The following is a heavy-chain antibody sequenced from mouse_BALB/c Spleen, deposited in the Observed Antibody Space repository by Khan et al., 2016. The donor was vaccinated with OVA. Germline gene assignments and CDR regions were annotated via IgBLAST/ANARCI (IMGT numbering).Heavy chain of an antibody. CDR2: IYPGSGST. Sequence: VQLQESGPELVKPGASVKMSCKTSGYTFTDYDIRWVKQRTGQGLEWIGEIYPGSGSTSYNEKFKGKATLTADKSSNTAYMQLSSLASEDSAVYFWSKSFEGNAYAMDYWGQGTAVTVSA. CDR1: GYTFTDYD. CDR3: SKSFEGNAYAMDY. V-gene: IGHV1-77*01. D-gene: IGHD2-1*01. J-gene: IGHJ4*01.